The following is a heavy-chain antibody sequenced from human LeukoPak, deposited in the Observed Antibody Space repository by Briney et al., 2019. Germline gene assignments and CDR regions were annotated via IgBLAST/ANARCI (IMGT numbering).Heavy chain of an antibody. D-gene: IGHD3-16*01. CDR2: ISGSGGST. CDR3: AKESRGPLVANWFDP. J-gene: IGHJ5*02. V-gene: IGHV3-23*01. Sequence: GGSLRLSCAASGFTFSSYAMSWVRQAPGKGLEWVSAISGSGGSTYYADSVKGRFTISRDNSKNTLYLQMNSLRAGDTAVYYCAKESRGPLVANWFDPWGQGTLVTVSS. CDR1: GFTFSSYA.